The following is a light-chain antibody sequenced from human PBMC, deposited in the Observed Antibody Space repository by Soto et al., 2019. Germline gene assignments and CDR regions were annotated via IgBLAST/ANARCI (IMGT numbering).Light chain of an antibody. J-gene: IGKJ1*01. V-gene: IGKV1-5*01. CDR3: QQYNSYSPT. Sequence: DFQMTQSPSTLAASVGDRVTSTCRASQNIRSRLAWFQQKPGKAPKLLIYDASSLESGVPSRFSGSGSGTEFTLTISSLQPDDFATYYCQQYNSYSPTFGQGTKVDI. CDR2: DAS. CDR1: QNIRSR.